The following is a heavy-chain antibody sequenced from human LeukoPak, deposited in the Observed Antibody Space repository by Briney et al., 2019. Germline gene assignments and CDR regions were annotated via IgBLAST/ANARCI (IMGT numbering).Heavy chain of an antibody. J-gene: IGHJ4*02. D-gene: IGHD2-8*01. V-gene: IGHV3-74*01. Sequence: GVLRLSCAASGFTFSSYWMHWVRQAPGKGLVWVSRINSDGSSTSYADSVKGRFTISRDNAKNTLYLQMNSLRAEDTAVYYCARDYCTNGVCYGFGYWGQGTLVTVSS. CDR1: GFTFSSYW. CDR3: ARDYCTNGVCYGFGY. CDR2: INSDGSST.